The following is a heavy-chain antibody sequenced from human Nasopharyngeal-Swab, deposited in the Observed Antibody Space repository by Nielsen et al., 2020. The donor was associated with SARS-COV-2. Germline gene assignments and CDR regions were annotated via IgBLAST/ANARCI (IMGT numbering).Heavy chain of an antibody. CDR3: ARHGGWFGELADYYYGMDV. CDR2: IYYSGST. D-gene: IGHD3-10*01. CDR1: GGSISSGGYY. V-gene: IGHV4-61*08. Sequence: SETLSLTCTVSGGSISSGGYYWSWIRQPPGKGLEWIGYIYYSGSTNYNPSLKSRVTISVDTSKNQFSLKLSSVTAADTAVYYCARHGGWFGELADYYYGMDVWGQGTTVTVSS. J-gene: IGHJ6*02.